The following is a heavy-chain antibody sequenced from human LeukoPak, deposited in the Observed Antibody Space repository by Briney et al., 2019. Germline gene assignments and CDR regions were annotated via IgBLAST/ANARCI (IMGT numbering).Heavy chain of an antibody. J-gene: IGHJ5*02. CDR2: IYPDDSRT. V-gene: IGHV5-51*01. Sequence: GESLKISCKGSGYSFTSYWIGWVRQTRGKGLEWMGVIYPDDSRTRYNPSFEGQVTISADKSITTAYLQWSSLKASDTAMYYCACREFYSPWPGPWGQGTLVTVSS. CDR3: ACREFYSPWPGP. CDR1: GYSFTSYW. D-gene: IGHD5-18*01.